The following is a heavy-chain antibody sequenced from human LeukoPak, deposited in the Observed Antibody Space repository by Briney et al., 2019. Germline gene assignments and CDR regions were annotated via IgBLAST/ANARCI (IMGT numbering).Heavy chain of an antibody. CDR3: ARVGYDILTGYYPFDY. V-gene: IGHV4-30-4*01. CDR1: GGSISSGDYY. D-gene: IGHD3-9*01. CDR2: IYYSGST. J-gene: IGHJ4*02. Sequence: PSETLSLTCTVSGGSISSGDYYWSWIRQPPGKGLEWIGYIYYSGSTYYNPSLKSRVTISVDTSKNQFSLKLSSVTAADTAVYYCARVGYDILTGYYPFDYWGQGTLVTVSS.